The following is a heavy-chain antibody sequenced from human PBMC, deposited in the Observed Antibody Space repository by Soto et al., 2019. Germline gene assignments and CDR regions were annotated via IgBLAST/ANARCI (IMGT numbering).Heavy chain of an antibody. Sequence: QVQLVESGGGVVQPGRSLRLSCAASGFTFSSYAMHWVRQAPGKGLEWVAVISYDGSNKYYADSVKGRFTISRDNSKNTLYLQMNSLRAEDTAVYYCARGAGTRGMDVWGQVTTVTVSS. CDR3: ARGAGTRGMDV. J-gene: IGHJ6*02. D-gene: IGHD6-13*01. CDR1: GFTFSSYA. CDR2: ISYDGSNK. V-gene: IGHV3-30-3*01.